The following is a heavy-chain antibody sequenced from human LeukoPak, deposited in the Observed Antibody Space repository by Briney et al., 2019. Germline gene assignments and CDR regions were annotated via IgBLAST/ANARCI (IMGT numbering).Heavy chain of an antibody. CDR3: ATKMATKGSFEY. CDR1: GFTFCTYN. Sequence: GGSLRLSCAASGFTFCTYNMNCVRQAPGKGLEWVSYISFSSSTIHYADSVKGRFTISRDNAKNSLYLQMNSLRDEDTAVYYCATKMATKGSFEYWGQGTLVTVSS. D-gene: IGHD5-24*01. V-gene: IGHV3-48*02. J-gene: IGHJ4*02. CDR2: ISFSSSTI.